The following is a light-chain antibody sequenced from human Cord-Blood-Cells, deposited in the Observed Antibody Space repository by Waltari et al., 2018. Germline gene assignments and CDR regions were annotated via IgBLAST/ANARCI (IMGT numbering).Light chain of an antibody. CDR1: QSISSY. CDR3: QQSYSTPRYT. CDR2: AAS. Sequence: DLQTMHPTSSPPASPGATFTITCRASQSISSYLNWYRQKPGKAPKLLIYAASSLESGIPSRFSGSGSGTDFTLTISSLQPEDFATYYCQQSYSTPRYTFGQGTKVEIK. V-gene: IGKV1-39*01. J-gene: IGKJ2*01.